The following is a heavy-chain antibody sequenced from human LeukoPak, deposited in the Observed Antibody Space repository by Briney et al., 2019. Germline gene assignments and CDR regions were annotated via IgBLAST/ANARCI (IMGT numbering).Heavy chain of an antibody. Sequence: GGSLRLSCAASGFTVSRHYMSWVRQAPGKGLEWVSIIYSPGGTYYADSVKGRFTISRDNPKNAIYLQMNSLRVDDTAVYYCARAPFSADSSATPPAFDIWGHGTMVTVSS. J-gene: IGHJ3*02. V-gene: IGHV3-53*01. CDR3: ARAPFSADSSATPPAFDI. D-gene: IGHD3-22*01. CDR1: GFTVSRHY. CDR2: IYSPGGT.